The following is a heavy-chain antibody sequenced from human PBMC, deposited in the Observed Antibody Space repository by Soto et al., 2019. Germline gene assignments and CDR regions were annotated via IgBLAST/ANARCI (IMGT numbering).Heavy chain of an antibody. V-gene: IGHV3-23*01. D-gene: IGHD6-19*01. CDR3: ARTDKYNSQSSGWANRFDY. J-gene: IGHJ4*02. CDR2: FTSGGST. CDR1: GCIFSNYA. Sequence: PGGSLRLSCAAAGCIFSNYAMTWVRQTPGKGPEWVSTFTSGGSTYYRDTVKGRFTISRDNSKNTLYLQMNSLRAEDTAVYYCARTDKYNSQSSGWANRFDYWGQGTLVTVSS.